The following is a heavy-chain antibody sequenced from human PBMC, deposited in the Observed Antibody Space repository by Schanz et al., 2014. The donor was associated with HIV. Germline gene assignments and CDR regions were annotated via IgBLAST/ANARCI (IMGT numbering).Heavy chain of an antibody. CDR3: AKRRDSGYAYFDY. V-gene: IGHV3-33*06. J-gene: IGHJ4*02. CDR2: IWYDGSNK. CDR1: GFTFSSYG. Sequence: QVQLVESGGGAVQPGRSLRLSCAASGFTFSSYGMHWVRQAPGKGLEWVAVIWYDGSNKYYADSVKGRFTISRDNSKNTLYLQMNSLRAEDTAVYYCAKRRDSGYAYFDYWGQGTLVTVSS. D-gene: IGHD1-1*01.